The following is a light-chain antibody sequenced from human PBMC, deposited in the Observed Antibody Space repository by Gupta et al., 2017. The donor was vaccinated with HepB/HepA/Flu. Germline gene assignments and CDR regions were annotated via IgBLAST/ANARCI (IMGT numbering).Light chain of an antibody. CDR2: GAA. Sequence: DIQMTQSPSSLSASVGDRVTITCRASHDIAGYVNWYQQKPGTAPKVLIYGAASLKRGVPSRFSGSRSGTEFTFTISSLQPDDFATYYCQQTDIIPLTFGGGTKVEI. CDR1: HDIAGY. J-gene: IGKJ4*01. V-gene: IGKV1-39*01. CDR3: QQTDIIPLT.